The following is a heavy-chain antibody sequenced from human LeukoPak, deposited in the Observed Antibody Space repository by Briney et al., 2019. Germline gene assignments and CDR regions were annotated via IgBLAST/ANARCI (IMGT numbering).Heavy chain of an antibody. J-gene: IGHJ6*03. CDR2: VNQGATQK. CDR3: ARSSGWYHRGPDYYYYYMDV. V-gene: IGHV3-7*01. Sequence: GGSLRLSCAASGFDFSTQWMSWVRQAPGKGLEWVAIVNQGATQKYYVDSVKGRFTISRDNAQNSLYLQMNSLRAEDTAVYYCARSSGWYHRGPDYYYYYMDVWGKGTTVTVS. CDR1: GFDFSTQW. D-gene: IGHD6-19*01.